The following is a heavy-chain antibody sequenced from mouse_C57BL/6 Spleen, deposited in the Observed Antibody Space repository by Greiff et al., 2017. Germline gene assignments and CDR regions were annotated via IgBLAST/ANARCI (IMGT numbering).Heavy chain of an antibody. Sequence: EVQLVESGEGLVKPGGSLKLSCAASGFTFSSYAMSWVRQTPEKRLEWVAYISSGGDYIYYADTVKGRFTISSDNARNTLYLQMSSLKSEDTAMYYCTRDGYYDYFAMDYWGQGTSVTVST. V-gene: IGHV5-9-1*02. CDR2: ISSGGDYI. D-gene: IGHD2-3*01. CDR1: GFTFSSYA. CDR3: TRDGYYDYFAMDY. J-gene: IGHJ4*01.